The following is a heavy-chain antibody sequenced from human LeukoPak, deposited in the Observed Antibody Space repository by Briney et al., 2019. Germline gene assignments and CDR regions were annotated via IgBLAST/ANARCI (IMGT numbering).Heavy chain of an antibody. CDR1: GVSISKNDYT. D-gene: IGHD2-2*02. CDR3: ARDRYPDGLDI. Sequence: PSETLSLTCSVSGVSISKNDYTWNWIRQPPGKGLEWIGFISYTGNTRYNPSLKSRVVISGDTSENQLSLNLISVTAADTAVYYCARDRYPDGLDIWGQGTMVTVSS. J-gene: IGHJ3*02. V-gene: IGHV4-30-4*08. CDR2: ISYTGNT.